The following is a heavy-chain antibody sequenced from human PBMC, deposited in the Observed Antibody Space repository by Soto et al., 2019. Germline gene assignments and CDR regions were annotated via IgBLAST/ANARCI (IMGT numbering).Heavy chain of an antibody. CDR2: IYPGDSDT. Sequence: GEALKISCKGSGYSFTSYWIGWVRQMPGKGLEWMGIIYPGDSDTRYSPSFQGQVTISADKSISTAYLQWSSLKASDTAMYYCSRPDCYGSGSYYSFDYWGQGTLVTVSS. V-gene: IGHV5-51*01. CDR1: GYSFTSYW. J-gene: IGHJ4*02. CDR3: SRPDCYGSGSYYSFDY. D-gene: IGHD3-10*01.